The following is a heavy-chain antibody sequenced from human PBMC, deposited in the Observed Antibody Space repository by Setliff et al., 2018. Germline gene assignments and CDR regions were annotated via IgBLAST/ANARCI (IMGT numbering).Heavy chain of an antibody. CDR3: ARDPGFRSGTWSLDV. D-gene: IGHD3-16*02. CDR1: GDSISDNYYY. V-gene: IGHV4-39*07. J-gene: IGHJ4*02. Sequence: SETLSLTCIVSGDSISDNYYYWTWIRQSPGKGLEWIGTVSFSGSTFYNPSLESRLTILLDTSKNHFSLTVTSVTAADAAMYFCARDPGFRSGTWSLDVWGQEILVTVSS. CDR2: VSFSGST.